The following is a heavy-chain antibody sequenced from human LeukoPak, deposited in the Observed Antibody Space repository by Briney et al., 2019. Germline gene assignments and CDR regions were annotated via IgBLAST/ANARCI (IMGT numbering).Heavy chain of an antibody. V-gene: IGHV3-33*01. D-gene: IGHD3-3*02. Sequence: GGSLRLSCAVSGFSFSSFAMHWVRQAPGKGLEWVAVIWFDGSRKYYADSVKGRFTISRDNSKNTLYLQMNSLRVEDTALYYCARVGLAVKGTDHWGRGTLVTVS. CDR3: ARVGLAVKGTDH. CDR1: GFSFSSFA. J-gene: IGHJ4*02. CDR2: IWFDGSRK.